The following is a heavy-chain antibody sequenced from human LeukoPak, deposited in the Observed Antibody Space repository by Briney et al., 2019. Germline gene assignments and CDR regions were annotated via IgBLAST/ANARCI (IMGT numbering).Heavy chain of an antibody. J-gene: IGHJ2*01. CDR1: GFTFSSYW. CDR3: ARAQWELPFDL. Sequence: PGGSLRLSCAASGFTFSSYWMHWVRQAPGKGLVWVSRINSDGSSTSYADSVKGRFTISRDSAKNTLYLQMNSLRVEDTAVYYCARAQWELPFDLWGRGTLVTVSS. V-gene: IGHV3-74*01. CDR2: INSDGSST. D-gene: IGHD1-26*01.